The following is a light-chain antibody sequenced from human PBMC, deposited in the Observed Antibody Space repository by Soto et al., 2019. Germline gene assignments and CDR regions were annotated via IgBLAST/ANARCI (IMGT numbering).Light chain of an antibody. J-gene: IGKJ2*01. CDR2: AAS. CDR3: QQSYSTPYT. CDR1: QSISSN. V-gene: IGKV1-39*01. Sequence: DIQMTQSPSSLSASVVDRVTITCRASQSISSNLNWYQQKAGKAPKLLIYAASSFQSGVPSRFSGSGSGTDFSLTISSLQPEDFAIYFCQQSYSTPYTFGQGTKLEIK.